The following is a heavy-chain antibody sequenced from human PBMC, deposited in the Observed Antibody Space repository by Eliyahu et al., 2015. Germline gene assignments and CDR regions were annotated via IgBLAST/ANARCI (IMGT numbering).Heavy chain of an antibody. CDR2: ISDGSANT. D-gene: IGHD1-20*01. Sequence: EVQLLESGGGWVQPGGSLRLSCXASGFTFSSNAMSWVRQAPGKGLEWVSSISDGSANTYYADSVKGRFTISRDNSKNTLYLQMSSLRAEDTALYYCAKQNNWNFNYWGQGTLVTVSS. V-gene: IGHV3-23*01. CDR3: AKQNNWNFNY. J-gene: IGHJ4*02. CDR1: GFTFSSNA.